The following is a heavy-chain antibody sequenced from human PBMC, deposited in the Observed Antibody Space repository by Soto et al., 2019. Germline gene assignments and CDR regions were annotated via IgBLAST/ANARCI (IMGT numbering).Heavy chain of an antibody. V-gene: IGHV3-23*01. Sequence: EVQLLDSGGGLVQPGGSLRLSCAASGFTFSSYAMSWVRQAPGKGLEWVSIISGSGGSTYSADSVKGRFTISRDNSKNTLYLQMNSLRAEDTAVYYCAKREYSSGWYGGYVDYWGQGTLVTVSS. D-gene: IGHD6-19*01. CDR3: AKREYSSGWYGGYVDY. CDR1: GFTFSSYA. J-gene: IGHJ4*02. CDR2: ISGSGGST.